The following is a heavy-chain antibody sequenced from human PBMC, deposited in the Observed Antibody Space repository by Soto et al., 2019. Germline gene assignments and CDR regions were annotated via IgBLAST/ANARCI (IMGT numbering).Heavy chain of an antibody. Sequence: VQLVESGGGVVQPGRSLRLSCAASGFSFSISPMHWVRQAPGKGPEWVALISYDGTNKFYADSVKGRFTISRDNSKSTLYLQVDSLRPEDAAVYYCARDPKTSGGQHWAFNYFDSWGQGTLVTVPS. CDR1: GFSFSISP. J-gene: IGHJ4*02. CDR2: ISYDGTNK. D-gene: IGHD7-27*01. V-gene: IGHV3-30-3*01. CDR3: ARDPKTSGGQHWAFNYFDS.